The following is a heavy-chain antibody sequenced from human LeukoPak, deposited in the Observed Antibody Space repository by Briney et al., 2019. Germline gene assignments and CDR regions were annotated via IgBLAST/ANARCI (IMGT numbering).Heavy chain of an antibody. CDR2: IYYSGST. V-gene: IGHV4-59*01. J-gene: IGHJ6*02. CDR1: GGSFSGYY. D-gene: IGHD3-10*01. CDR3: ARLGQRGGMDV. Sequence: SETLSLTCAVYGGSFSGYYWSWIRQPPGKGLEWIGYIYYSGSTNYNPSLKSRVTISVDTSKNQFSLKLSSVTAADTAVYYCARLGQRGGMDVWGQGTTVTVSS.